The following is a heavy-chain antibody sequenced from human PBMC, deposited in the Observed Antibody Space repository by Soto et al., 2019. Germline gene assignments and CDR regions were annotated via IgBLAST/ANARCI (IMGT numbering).Heavy chain of an antibody. V-gene: IGHV3-23*01. CDR3: AKGPWFGELLTNWFDP. Sequence: GGSRRRSCAASGFTFSSYAMSWVRQAPGKGLEWVSAISGSGGSTYYADSVKGRFTISRDNSKNTLYLQMNSLRAEDTAVYYCAKGPWFGELLTNWFDPWGQGTLVTVSS. J-gene: IGHJ5*02. CDR2: ISGSGGST. CDR1: GFTFSSYA. D-gene: IGHD3-10*01.